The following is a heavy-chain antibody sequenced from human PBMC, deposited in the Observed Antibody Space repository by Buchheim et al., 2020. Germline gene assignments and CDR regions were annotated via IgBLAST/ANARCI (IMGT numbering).Heavy chain of an antibody. V-gene: IGHV3-7*03. D-gene: IGHD6-13*01. J-gene: IGHJ6*02. Sequence: EVQLVESGGGLVQPGGSLRLSCAASGFTFSSYWMSWVRQAPGKGLEWVANIKQDGSEKYYVDSVKGRFTISRDKAKNSLYLQMNSLRAEDTAVDYWARGGYSSSWYEVDYYDGMDIWGQGTT. CDR2: IKQDGSEK. CDR3: ARGGYSSSWYEVDYYDGMDI. CDR1: GFTFSSYW.